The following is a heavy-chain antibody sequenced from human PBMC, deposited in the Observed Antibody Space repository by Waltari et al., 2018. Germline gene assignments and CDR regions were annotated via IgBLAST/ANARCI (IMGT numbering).Heavy chain of an antibody. CDR2: ISSSSSYI. V-gene: IGHV3-21*01. D-gene: IGHD5-12*01. J-gene: IGHJ4*02. CDR1: GFTFSSSS. CDR3: ARAPDIVATIDY. Sequence: EVQLVESGGGLVKPGGSLRLSCAASGFTFSSSSMNWVRQAPGKGLEWVSSISSSSSYIYYADSVKGRFTISRDNAKNSLYLQMNSLRAEDTAVYYCARAPDIVATIDYWGQGTLVTVSS.